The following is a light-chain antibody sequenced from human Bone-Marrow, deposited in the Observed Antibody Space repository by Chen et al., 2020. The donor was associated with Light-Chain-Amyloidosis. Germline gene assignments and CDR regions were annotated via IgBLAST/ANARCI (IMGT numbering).Light chain of an antibody. CDR1: NIGATS. V-gene: IGLV3-21*02. J-gene: IGLJ3*02. CDR3: QVWDRSSDRPV. CDR2: DDS. Sequence: SDVLTQPSSVSVAPGQRVTIACGGNNIGATSVHWYPQTPGQAPLLVVDDDSDRPSGIPERLSGSNSGNTATLTISRVEAGDEADYYCQVWDRSSDRPVFGGGTKLTVL.